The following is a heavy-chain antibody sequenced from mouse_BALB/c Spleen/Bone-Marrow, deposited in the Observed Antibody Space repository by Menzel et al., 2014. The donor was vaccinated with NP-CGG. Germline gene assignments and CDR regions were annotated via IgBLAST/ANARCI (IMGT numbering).Heavy chain of an antibody. Sequence: EVQRVESGPELVKPGASMKISCKASGYSFXGYSMNWVKQSHGKNLEWIGLINPYNGGTSYNQKFKGKATITVDKSSSTAYMELLSLTSEDSAVYYCARDYDYGNYAMDYWGQGTSVTVSS. J-gene: IGHJ4*01. V-gene: IGHV1-18*01. CDR2: INPYNGGT. CDR3: ARDYDYGNYAMDY. D-gene: IGHD2-4*01. CDR1: GYSFXGYS.